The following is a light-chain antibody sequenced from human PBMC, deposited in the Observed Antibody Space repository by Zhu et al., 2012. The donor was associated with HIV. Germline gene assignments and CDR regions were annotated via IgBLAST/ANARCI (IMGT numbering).Light chain of an antibody. CDR1: QSVTSNQ. CDR2: DAS. V-gene: IGKV3-20*01. J-gene: IGKJ4*01. Sequence: EIVLTQSPGTLSLSPGERATLSCRASQSVTSNQLAWYQQKPGQAPRLLIYDASSRATGIPDRFSGSASGTDFTLIITRLEPEDFVVYYCQQYGSSPVTFGGRDQGGDQT. CDR3: QQYGSSPVT.